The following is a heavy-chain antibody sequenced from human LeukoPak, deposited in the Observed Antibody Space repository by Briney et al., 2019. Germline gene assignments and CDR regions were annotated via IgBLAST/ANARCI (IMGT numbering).Heavy chain of an antibody. Sequence: PLASVKVSCKVSGYTLTKLSMHWVRQAPGEGLEWMGGFDPEDGETIYAQKFQGRVTMTEDTSTDTAYMELRSLRSEDTAVYYCARGRPGVPDYYYYYGMDVWGQGTTVTVSS. J-gene: IGHJ6*02. CDR3: ARGRPGVPDYYYYYGMDV. CDR1: GYTLTKLS. CDR2: FDPEDGET. D-gene: IGHD6-6*01. V-gene: IGHV1-24*01.